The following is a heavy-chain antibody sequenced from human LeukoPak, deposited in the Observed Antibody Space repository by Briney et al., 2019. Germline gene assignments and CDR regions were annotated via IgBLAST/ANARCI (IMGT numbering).Heavy chain of an antibody. Sequence: GGSLRLSCAASGFTVSSNYMSWVRRAPGKGLEWLSYISATSNTIYHADSVKGRFTISRDNAKNSLFLQMDSLRGEDTAFYYCARDCTSTSCYHDAFDVWAQGTFVTVSS. V-gene: IGHV3-48*01. CDR2: ISATSNTI. CDR3: ARDCTSTSCYHDAFDV. D-gene: IGHD2-2*01. CDR1: GFTVSSNY. J-gene: IGHJ3*01.